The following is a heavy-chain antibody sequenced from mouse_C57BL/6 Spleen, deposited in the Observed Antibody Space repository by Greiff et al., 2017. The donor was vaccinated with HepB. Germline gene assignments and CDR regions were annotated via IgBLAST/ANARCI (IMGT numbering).Heavy chain of an antibody. CDR2: INYDGSST. CDR1: GFTFSDYY. Sequence: EVQLVESEGGLVQPGSSMKLSCTASGFTFSDYYMAWVRQVPEKGLEWVANINYDGSSTYYLDSLKSRFIISRDNAKNILYLQMSSLKSEDTATYYCARHYGNDWYFDVWGTGTTVTVSS. V-gene: IGHV5-16*01. CDR3: ARHYGNDWYFDV. J-gene: IGHJ1*03. D-gene: IGHD2-1*01.